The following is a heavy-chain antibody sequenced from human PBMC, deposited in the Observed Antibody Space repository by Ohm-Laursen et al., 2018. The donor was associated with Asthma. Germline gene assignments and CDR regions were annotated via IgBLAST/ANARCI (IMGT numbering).Heavy chain of an antibody. CDR1: GFTFSSYA. J-gene: IGHJ4*02. D-gene: IGHD3-22*01. Sequence: SLRLSCTASGFTFSSYAMSWVRQAPGKGLEWVSAISGSGGSTYYADSVKGRFTISRDNSKNTLYLQMNSLRAEDTAVYYCAKLPPKDYYDSSGDFDYWGQGTLVSVSS. CDR3: AKLPPKDYYDSSGDFDY. CDR2: ISGSGGST. V-gene: IGHV3-23*01.